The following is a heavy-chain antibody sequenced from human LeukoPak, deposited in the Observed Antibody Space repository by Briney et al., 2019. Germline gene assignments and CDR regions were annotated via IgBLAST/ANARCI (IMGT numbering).Heavy chain of an antibody. J-gene: IGHJ4*01. CDR1: GFTFSSYA. V-gene: IGHV3-30*01. D-gene: IGHD2/OR15-2a*01. Sequence: GGSLRLSCAASGFTFSSYAMHWVRQAPGKGLEWVAVISYDGSNKYYADSVKGRFTISRDNSKNTLYLQMNSLRAEDTAVYYCARDLKDLSSPTFFDHRGQGTLVTVSS. CDR2: ISYDGSNK. CDR3: ARDLKDLSSPTFFDH.